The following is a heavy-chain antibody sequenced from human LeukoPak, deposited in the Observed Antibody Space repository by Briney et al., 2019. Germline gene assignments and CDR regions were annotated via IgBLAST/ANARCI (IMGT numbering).Heavy chain of an antibody. CDR2: INHSGST. V-gene: IGHV4-34*01. Sequence: SETLSLTCAVYGGSFSGYYWSWIRQPPGKGLEWIGEINHSGSTNYNPSFKSRVTISVDTSKNQFSLKLSSVTAADTAVYYCARGGLLYRYSCDYWGQGTLVTVSS. D-gene: IGHD3-3*01. J-gene: IGHJ4*02. CDR1: GGSFSGYY. CDR3: ARGGLLYRYSCDY.